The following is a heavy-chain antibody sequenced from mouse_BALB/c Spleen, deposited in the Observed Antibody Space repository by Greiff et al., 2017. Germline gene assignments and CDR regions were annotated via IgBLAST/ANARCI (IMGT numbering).Heavy chain of an antibody. CDR3: ANWGGTDYYAMDY. CDR2: ISSGGSYT. J-gene: IGHJ4*01. V-gene: IGHV5-9-4*01. Sequence: EVQRVESGGGLVKPGGSLKLSCAASGFTFSSYAMSWVRQSPEKRLEWVAEISSGGSYTYYPDTVTGRFTISRDNAKNTLYLEMSSLRSEDTAMYYCANWGGTDYYAMDYWGQGTSVTVSS. D-gene: IGHD4-1*01. CDR1: GFTFSSYA.